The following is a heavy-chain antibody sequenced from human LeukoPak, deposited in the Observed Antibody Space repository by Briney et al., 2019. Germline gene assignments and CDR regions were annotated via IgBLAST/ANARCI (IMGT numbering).Heavy chain of an antibody. V-gene: IGHV1-46*01. D-gene: IGHD2-8*02. CDR3: GREGAGGYFDY. CDR2: INPSGDST. Sequence: ASVKVSCKASGYAFTDYYMHWVRQAPGQGLEWMGLINPSGDSTNYAQKFQGRVTMTRDTSTSTIYMELSSLRSEDTAVYYCGREGAGGYFDYWGQGTLVTVSS. J-gene: IGHJ4*02. CDR1: GYAFTDYY.